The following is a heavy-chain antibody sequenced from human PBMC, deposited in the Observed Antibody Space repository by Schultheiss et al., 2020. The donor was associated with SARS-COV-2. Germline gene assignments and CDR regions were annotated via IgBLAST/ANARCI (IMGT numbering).Heavy chain of an antibody. V-gene: IGHV4-61*02. D-gene: IGHD3-10*01. CDR1: GGSISSSSYY. Sequence: SETLSLTCTVSGGSISSSSYYWSWIRQPAGKGLEWIGRIYTSGSTNYNPSLKSRVTISVDTSKNQFSLKLSSVTAADTAVYYCARSSVVQGGDYWGQGTLVTVSS. J-gene: IGHJ4*02. CDR3: ARSSVVQGGDY. CDR2: IYTSGST.